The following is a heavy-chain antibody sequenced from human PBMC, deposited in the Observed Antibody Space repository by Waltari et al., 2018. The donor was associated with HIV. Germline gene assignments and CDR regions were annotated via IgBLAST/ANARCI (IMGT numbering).Heavy chain of an antibody. J-gene: IGHJ6*02. CDR3: ARQDSSGGNYYYGMDV. Sequence: EVQLVESGGGLVKPGGSLRLSCAASGFTFSSYSMNWVRQAPGKGLEWVSAISSSSIYISYADSVKGRFTISRDNAKNSLYLQMNSLRVEDTAVYYCARQDSSGGNYYYGMDVWGQGTTVTISS. CDR1: GFTFSSYS. CDR2: ISSSSIYI. V-gene: IGHV3-21*01. D-gene: IGHD3-22*01.